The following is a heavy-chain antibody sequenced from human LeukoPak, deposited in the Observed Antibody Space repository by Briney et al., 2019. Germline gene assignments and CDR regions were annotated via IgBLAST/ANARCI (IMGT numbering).Heavy chain of an antibody. CDR3: ARRKAKTPNYFDY. J-gene: IGHJ4*02. CDR2: IYYSGST. CDR1: GGSIRSYY. V-gene: IGHV4-59*08. Sequence: SETLSLTCTVSGGSIRSYYWSWIRQPPGKGLEWIGYIYYSGSTNYNPSLKSRVSISVDTSKNQFSLKLTSVTAADTAMYYCARRKAKTPNYFDYWGQGALVTVSS.